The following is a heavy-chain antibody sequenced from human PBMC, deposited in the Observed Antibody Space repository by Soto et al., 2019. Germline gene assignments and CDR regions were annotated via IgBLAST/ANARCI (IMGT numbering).Heavy chain of an antibody. D-gene: IGHD2-2*01. Sequence: ASVKVSCKASGYTFTSYAMHWVRQAPGQRLEWMGWINAGNGNTKYSQKFQGRVTITSDTSASTAYMELSSLRSEDTAVYYCARGLLGYCSSTSCPEVYYYGMDVWGQGTTVTVS. CDR1: GYTFTSYA. CDR3: ARGLLGYCSSTSCPEVYYYGMDV. CDR2: INAGNGNT. V-gene: IGHV1-3*01. J-gene: IGHJ6*02.